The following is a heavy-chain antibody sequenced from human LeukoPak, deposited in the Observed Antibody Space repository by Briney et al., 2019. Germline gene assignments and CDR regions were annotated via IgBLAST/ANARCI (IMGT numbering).Heavy chain of an antibody. D-gene: IGHD3-22*01. CDR2: ITGTGGST. CDR1: AFTFTTNP. CDR3: AKDEPDYYDSSGYRHYYNGMDV. V-gene: IGHV3-23*01. Sequence: GGSLRLPSPASAFTFTTNPISWVRQTPGNGLNCVPAITGTGGSTYYPYSVNGRFTISRDNSMNTLYLQMNSLRAEDTAVYYCAKDEPDYYDSSGYRHYYNGMDVWGQGTTVTVSS. J-gene: IGHJ6*02.